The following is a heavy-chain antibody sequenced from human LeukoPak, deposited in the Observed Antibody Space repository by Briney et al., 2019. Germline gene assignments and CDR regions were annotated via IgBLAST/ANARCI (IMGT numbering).Heavy chain of an antibody. Sequence: SETLSLTCTVSGGSISSYYWSWIRQPAGKGLEWIGRVYPSGSADYNPSLKSRVTMSIDTSKNKFSLKLRSVTAADTAVYYCARDYTEQHNYARSGYYWKWFDPWGQGTLVTVSS. CDR2: VYPSGSA. J-gene: IGHJ5*02. V-gene: IGHV4-4*07. CDR3: ARDYTEQHNYARSGYYWKWFDP. CDR1: GGSISSYY. D-gene: IGHD3-22*01.